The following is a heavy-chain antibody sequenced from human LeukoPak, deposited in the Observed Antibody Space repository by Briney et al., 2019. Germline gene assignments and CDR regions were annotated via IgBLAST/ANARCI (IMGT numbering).Heavy chain of an antibody. D-gene: IGHD3-10*01. CDR2: ISGSGGDT. V-gene: IGHV3-23*01. CDR3: AKDLFSGSYSFYFYGLDL. J-gene: IGHJ6*02. CDR1: GFTFSTYP. Sequence: GGSLRLSCAASGFTFSTYPLNWVRQAPGQGREGVSAISGSGGDTYYEDSVKGRFTISRDNSKNTVYLQMNSLRAEDTAVYYCAKDLFSGSYSFYFYGLDLWGRGTTVTVSS.